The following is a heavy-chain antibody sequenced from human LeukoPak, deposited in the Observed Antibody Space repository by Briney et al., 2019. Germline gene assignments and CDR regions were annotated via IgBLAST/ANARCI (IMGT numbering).Heavy chain of an antibody. CDR1: GGSISSYY. CDR3: ARHVEGLEFEWLLPYDAFDI. D-gene: IGHD3-9*01. J-gene: IGHJ3*02. CDR2: IYYSGST. Sequence: AETLCLTCTVSGGSISSYYWSWIRQPPGKGLEWIGYIYYSGSTNYNPSLKSRVTISVDTSKNQFSLKLSSVTAADTAVYYCARHVEGLEFEWLLPYDAFDIWGQGTMDTVSS. V-gene: IGHV4-59*08.